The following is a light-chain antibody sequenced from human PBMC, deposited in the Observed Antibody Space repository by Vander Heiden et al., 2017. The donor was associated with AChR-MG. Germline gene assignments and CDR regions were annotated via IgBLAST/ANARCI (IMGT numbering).Light chain of an antibody. CDR3: QQRSNWPLG. V-gene: IGKV3-11*01. CDR2: DAS. Sequence: EIVLTQSPATLPLSPGERATLSCRASQSVSSYLAWYQQKPGQAPRLLIYDASNRATGIPARFSGSGSGTDFTLTISSLEPEDFAVYYCQQRSNWPLGFGQRTKLEIK. CDR1: QSVSSY. J-gene: IGKJ2*01.